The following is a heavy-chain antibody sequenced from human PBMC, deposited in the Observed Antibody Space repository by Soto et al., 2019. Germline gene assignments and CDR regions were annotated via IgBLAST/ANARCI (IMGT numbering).Heavy chain of an antibody. CDR2: INEDGSER. CDR3: ARVWFLDY. V-gene: IGHV3-7*05. CDR1: GFTFSTYW. J-gene: IGHJ4*02. D-gene: IGHD2-21*01. Sequence: EVQLVESGGGLVQPGGSLRLSCAASGFTFSTYWMSWVRQTPGKGLEWVANINEDGSERYYVDSVKGRFTISRDNAKNSLYLQMNSLRGDTAVYYCARVWFLDYWGQGTLVTVSS.